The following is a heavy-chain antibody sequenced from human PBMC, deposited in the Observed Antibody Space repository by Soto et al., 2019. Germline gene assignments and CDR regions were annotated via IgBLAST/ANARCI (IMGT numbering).Heavy chain of an antibody. Sequence: QMQLVQSGPEVKKPGTSVKVSCKASGFTFTSSAMQWVRQARGQRLEWIGWIVVGSGNTNYAQKFQERVTITRDMSTSTAYMELSSLRSEDTAVYYCAADRGYYGSGSLNWFDPWGQGTLVTVSS. CDR1: GFTFTSSA. CDR2: IVVGSGNT. V-gene: IGHV1-58*02. D-gene: IGHD3-10*01. J-gene: IGHJ5*02. CDR3: AADRGYYGSGSLNWFDP.